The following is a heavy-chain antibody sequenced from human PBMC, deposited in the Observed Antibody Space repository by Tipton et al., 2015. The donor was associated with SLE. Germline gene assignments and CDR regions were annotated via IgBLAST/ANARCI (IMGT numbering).Heavy chain of an antibody. D-gene: IGHD7-27*01. Sequence: TLSLTCTVSGGSIISGDYFWTWIRQPPGKGLEWIGYISDNGITYYSPSLKSRVTISVDTSKNQFSLKLSSVTAADTAVYYCAREGLGNGFDIWGQGTMVTVSS. V-gene: IGHV4-30-4*01. CDR3: AREGLGNGFDI. CDR2: ISDNGIT. CDR1: GGSIISGDYF. J-gene: IGHJ3*02.